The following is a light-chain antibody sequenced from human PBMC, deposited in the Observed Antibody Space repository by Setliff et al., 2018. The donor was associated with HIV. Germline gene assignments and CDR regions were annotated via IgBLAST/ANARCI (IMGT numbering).Light chain of an antibody. J-gene: IGLJ1*01. V-gene: IGLV2-8*01. CDR1: SSDVGGYNY. Sequence: QSALTQPPSASGSPGQSVTISCTGTSSDVGGYNYVSGYQQHPGKAPKPMIYEVSKRPSGVPDRFSGSKSGNTASLTVSGLQAEDEADYYCSSYAGSNNVFGTGTKVTVL. CDR2: EVS. CDR3: SSYAGSNNV.